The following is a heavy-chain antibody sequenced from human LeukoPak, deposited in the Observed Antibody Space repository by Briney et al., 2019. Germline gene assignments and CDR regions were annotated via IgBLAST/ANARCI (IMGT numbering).Heavy chain of an antibody. CDR3: AKSNSESQTTVGN. CDR1: GSTFNTYG. V-gene: IGHV3-33*06. D-gene: IGHD1-26*01. Sequence: GGSLRLSCAASGSTFNTYGMHWVRQAPGKGLEWVAVIWSDGTHKYYSDSVKGRFTISRDNSKNTLYLEMNGLRVEDTAVYYCAKSNSESQTTVGNWGQGTLVTVSS. CDR2: IWSDGTHK. J-gene: IGHJ4*02.